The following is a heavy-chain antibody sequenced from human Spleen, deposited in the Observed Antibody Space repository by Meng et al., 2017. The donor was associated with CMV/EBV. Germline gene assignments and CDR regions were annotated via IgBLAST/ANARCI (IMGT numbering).Heavy chain of an antibody. J-gene: IGHJ4*02. V-gene: IGHV4-38-2*02. Sequence: SETLSLTCTVSGYSISSGYYWGWIRQPPGQGLEWIASIYHSGYTYYNPSLQSRVTISVDTSRNQYSMKLTSVTTADTAVYYCATGVVLEFWSPGTLVTVSS. D-gene: IGHD3-3*01. CDR1: GYSISSGYY. CDR2: IYHSGYT. CDR3: ATGVVLEF.